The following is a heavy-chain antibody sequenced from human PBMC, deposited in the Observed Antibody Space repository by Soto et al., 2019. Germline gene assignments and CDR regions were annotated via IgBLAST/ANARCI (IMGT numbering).Heavy chain of an antibody. Sequence: ASVKVSFKASGYSLTSYYMHLVRQAPGQGLAWMGIINPSGGSTSYAQNYQDRITMTRDTSTTTVYMELSSLRSEDTAVYFCARGDYDVLTGHYPLDYWGQGTLVTVSS. CDR2: INPSGGST. V-gene: IGHV1-46*01. CDR1: GYSLTSYY. D-gene: IGHD3-9*01. J-gene: IGHJ4*02. CDR3: ARGDYDVLTGHYPLDY.